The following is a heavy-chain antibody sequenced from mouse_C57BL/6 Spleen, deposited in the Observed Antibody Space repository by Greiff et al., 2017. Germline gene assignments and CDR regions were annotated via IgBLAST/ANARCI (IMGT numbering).Heavy chain of an antibody. V-gene: IGHV6-3*01. CDR2: IRLKSDNYAT. Sequence: EVQLVESGGGLVQPGGSMKLSCVASGFTFSNYWMNWVRQSPEKGLEWVAQIRLKSDNYATHYAESVKGRFTISRDDSKSSVYLQMNNLRAEDTGIYYCTRDSHFDYWGQGTTLTVSS. CDR3: TRDSHFDY. J-gene: IGHJ2*01. CDR1: GFTFSNYW.